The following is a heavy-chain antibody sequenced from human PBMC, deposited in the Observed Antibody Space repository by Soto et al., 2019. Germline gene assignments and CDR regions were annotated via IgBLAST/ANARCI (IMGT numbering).Heavy chain of an antibody. Sequence: GASVKVSCKASGGTFSSYAISWVRQAPGQRLEWKGWISAYNGNTNYAQKLQGRVTMTTDTSTSTAYMELRSLRSDDTAVYYCARVLGGVYNWNYEGNWFDPWGQGTLVTVSS. CDR3: ARVLGGVYNWNYEGNWFDP. V-gene: IGHV1-18*01. CDR1: GGTFSSYA. CDR2: ISAYNGNT. J-gene: IGHJ5*02. D-gene: IGHD1-7*01.